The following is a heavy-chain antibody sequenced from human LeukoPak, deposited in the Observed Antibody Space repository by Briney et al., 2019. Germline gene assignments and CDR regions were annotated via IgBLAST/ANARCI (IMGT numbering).Heavy chain of an antibody. J-gene: IGHJ4*02. CDR1: GGSISSYY. Sequence: NPSETQSLTCTVSGGSISSYYWSCIRQPPGKGLERIGYIYYSGSTNYNPSLKSRVTISVDTSKNQFSLKLSSVTAADTAVYYCATSSDTAMVTGPFDYWGQGTLVTVSS. V-gene: IGHV4-59*08. CDR3: ATSSDTAMVTGPFDY. D-gene: IGHD5-18*01. CDR2: IYYSGST.